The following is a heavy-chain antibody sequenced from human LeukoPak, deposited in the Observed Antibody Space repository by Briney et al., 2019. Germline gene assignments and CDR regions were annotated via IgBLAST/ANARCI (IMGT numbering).Heavy chain of an antibody. Sequence: SETLSLTCTVSGGSISSYYWSWIRQPAGKGLEWIGRIYTSGSTNYNPSLKSRVTMSVDTSKNQFSLKLSSVTAADTAVYYCARNDILTGPTYFDYWGQGTLVTASS. J-gene: IGHJ4*02. CDR1: GGSISSYY. V-gene: IGHV4-4*07. CDR3: ARNDILTGPTYFDY. D-gene: IGHD3-9*01. CDR2: IYTSGST.